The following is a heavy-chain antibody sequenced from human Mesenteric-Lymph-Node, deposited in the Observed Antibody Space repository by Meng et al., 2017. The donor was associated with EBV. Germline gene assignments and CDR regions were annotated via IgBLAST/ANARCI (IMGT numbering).Heavy chain of an antibody. CDR1: GYRFNTYG. Sequence: QCQLVQSGAEVKKPGASVKVSCKASGYRFNTYGISWVRQAPGQGLEWMGWISADNGNTIFAQKFQGRVTMTADSSTSTAYMEVTSLTSDDTAVYYCASGNSGINFDYWGQGTLVTASS. D-gene: IGHD4-23*01. V-gene: IGHV1-18*01. CDR3: ASGNSGINFDY. CDR2: ISADNGNT. J-gene: IGHJ4*02.